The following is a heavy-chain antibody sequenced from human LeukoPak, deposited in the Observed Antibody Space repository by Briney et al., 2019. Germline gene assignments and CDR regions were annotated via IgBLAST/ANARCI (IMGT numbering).Heavy chain of an antibody. Sequence: PGGSLTLSCAASGFTFSNAWMGWVRQAPGKGLEWVGRIKSKTDGGTSEYAAPVKGRFSISRDESKKTVYLQMYSLKTEDTAVYYCAKGMWAAVAASDYWGQGTLVTVSS. CDR2: IKSKTDGGTS. J-gene: IGHJ4*02. CDR1: GFTFSNAW. D-gene: IGHD6-19*01. V-gene: IGHV3-15*01. CDR3: AKGMWAAVAASDY.